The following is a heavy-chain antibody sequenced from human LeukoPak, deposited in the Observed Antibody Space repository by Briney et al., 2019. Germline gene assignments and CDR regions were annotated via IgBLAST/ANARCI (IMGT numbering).Heavy chain of an antibody. CDR2: ISAYNGNT. J-gene: IGHJ5*02. CDR1: GYTFTSYG. V-gene: IGHV1-18*01. Sequence: ASVKVSCKASGYTFTSYGISWVRQAPGQGLEWMGWISAYNGNTNYAQKLQGRVTMTTDTSTSTAYMELRSLRSDDTAMYYCARHSPTQIWFDPWGQGTLVTVSS. CDR3: ARHSPTQIWFDP.